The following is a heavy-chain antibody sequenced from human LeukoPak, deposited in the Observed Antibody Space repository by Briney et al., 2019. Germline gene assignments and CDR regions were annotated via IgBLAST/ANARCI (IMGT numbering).Heavy chain of an antibody. CDR3: AAHLGVWGNYRYDH. Sequence: GGSLRLSCAASGFTFSDYYMSWIRQAPGKGLEWVSYISSSGSTIYYADSVKGRFTISRDNAKNSLYLQMNSLRAEDTAVYYCAAHLGVWGNYRYDHWGQGTLVTVSS. J-gene: IGHJ4*02. D-gene: IGHD3-16*02. V-gene: IGHV3-11*01. CDR1: GFTFSDYY. CDR2: ISSSGSTI.